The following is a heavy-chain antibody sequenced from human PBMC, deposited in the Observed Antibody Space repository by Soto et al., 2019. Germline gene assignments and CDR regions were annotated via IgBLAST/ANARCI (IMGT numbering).Heavy chain of an antibody. D-gene: IGHD5-18*01. CDR2: VYYSGST. CDR3: ARARRGYSYGYNYFDY. Sequence: SETLSLTCSVSGGSVSNKTYYWSWIRQPPGKRLEWIGYVYYSGSTNYNPSLKSRVTISVDTSKNQFSLKLSSVTAADTAVYYCARARRGYSYGYNYFDYWGQGTLVTVPQ. J-gene: IGHJ4*02. V-gene: IGHV4-61*01. CDR1: GGSVSNKTYY.